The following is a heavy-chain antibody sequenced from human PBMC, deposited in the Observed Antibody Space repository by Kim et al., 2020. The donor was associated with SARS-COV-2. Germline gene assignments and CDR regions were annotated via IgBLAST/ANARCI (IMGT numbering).Heavy chain of an antibody. V-gene: IGHV3-7*03. D-gene: IGHD4-17*01. Sequence: KNYVDSVEGRFTNSRANAKNSLYLQMNSLRAEDTAVYYCARDPDRGGDYDYWGQGTLVTVSS. CDR2: K. J-gene: IGHJ4*02. CDR3: ARDPDRGGDYDY.